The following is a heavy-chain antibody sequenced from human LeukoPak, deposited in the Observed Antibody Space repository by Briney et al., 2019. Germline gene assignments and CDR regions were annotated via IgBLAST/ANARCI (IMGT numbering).Heavy chain of an antibody. V-gene: IGHV3-48*03. CDR2: ISSGGNTR. D-gene: IGHD2-15*01. CDR1: GFTFSGYE. J-gene: IGHJ5*02. Sequence: GGSLRLSCAASGFTFSGYEMNWVRQAPGKGLEWVSYISSGGNTRYYADSVKGRFTISRDSAKNSLYLQMNSLRAEDTAVYYCARAVGSANWFDPWGQGTLVTVS. CDR3: ARAVGSANWFDP.